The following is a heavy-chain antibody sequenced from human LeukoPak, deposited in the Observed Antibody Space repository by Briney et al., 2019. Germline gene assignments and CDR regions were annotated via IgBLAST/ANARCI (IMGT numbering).Heavy chain of an antibody. CDR3: ARDTAPPFLYDVSGSAMDY. J-gene: IGHJ4*02. CDR2: ISSTTGTI. CDR1: GFIFSSYS. D-gene: IGHD3-22*01. V-gene: IGHV3-48*01. Sequence: TGGSLRLSCAASGFIFSSYSMNWVRQAPGKGLEWLSYISSTTGTIYYADSVHGRFTISRDNGKNVLYLQMNRLRAEDTAVYYCARDTAPPFLYDVSGSAMDYWGQGTMVAVSS.